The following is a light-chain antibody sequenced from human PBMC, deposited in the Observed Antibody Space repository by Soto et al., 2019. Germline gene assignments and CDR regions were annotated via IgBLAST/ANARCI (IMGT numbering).Light chain of an antibody. CDR2: GAS. Sequence: EIVMTQSPATLSVSPGERATLSCRASQSVSTNLAWYQQKPGQAPRLLIYGASTRAIGIPARFSGGGSGTEFTLTISGLEPEDSAVYYCQQYGNSRGTFGQGTKVDIK. V-gene: IGKV3-15*01. CDR3: QQYGNSRGT. J-gene: IGKJ1*01. CDR1: QSVSTN.